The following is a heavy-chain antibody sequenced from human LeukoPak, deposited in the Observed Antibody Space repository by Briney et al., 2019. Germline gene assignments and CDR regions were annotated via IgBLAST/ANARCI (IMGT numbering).Heavy chain of an antibody. V-gene: IGHV3-74*01. Sequence: PGGSLRLSCAASGFTFSNYWMHWVRHAPGKGLVWVSRINSDGINTSYADSVKGRFTISRDNAKNTLNLQMNSLRAEDTAVCYCARDLGQYYDTSDNWFDPWGQGTLVTVSS. CDR3: ARDLGQYYDTSDNWFDP. CDR2: INSDGINT. J-gene: IGHJ5*02. CDR1: GFTFSNYW. D-gene: IGHD3-22*01.